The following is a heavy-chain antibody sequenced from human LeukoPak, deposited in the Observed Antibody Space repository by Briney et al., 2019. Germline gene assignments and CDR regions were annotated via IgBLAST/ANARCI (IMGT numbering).Heavy chain of an antibody. J-gene: IGHJ4*02. CDR1: GFTFSSYW. Sequence: GGSLRLSCATSGFTFSSYWMSWVRQAPGKGLEWVANIKKDGSEKYYVDSVKGRFTISRDNAKTSLYLQMNSLRAEDTAVYYCVGGPGYWGQGTLVTVSS. D-gene: IGHD3-10*01. V-gene: IGHV3-7*01. CDR2: IKKDGSEK. CDR3: VGGPGY.